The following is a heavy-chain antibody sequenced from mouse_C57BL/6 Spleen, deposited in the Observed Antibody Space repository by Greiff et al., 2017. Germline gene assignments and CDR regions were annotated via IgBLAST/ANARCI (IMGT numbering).Heavy chain of an antibody. Sequence: QVQLQQPGAELVRPGSSVKLSCKASVYTFTSYWMDWVKQRPGQGLEGIGNIYPSDSETHYNQKFKDKATLTVDKSSSTAYMQLSSLTSEDSAVYYCARSYDYDRGYYAMDYWGQGTSVTVSS. D-gene: IGHD2-4*01. V-gene: IGHV1-61*01. CDR3: ARSYDYDRGYYAMDY. CDR1: VYTFTSYW. J-gene: IGHJ4*01. CDR2: IYPSDSET.